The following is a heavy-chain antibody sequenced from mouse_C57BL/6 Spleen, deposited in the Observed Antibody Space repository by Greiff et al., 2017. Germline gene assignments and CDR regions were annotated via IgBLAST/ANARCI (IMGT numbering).Heavy chain of an antibody. CDR3: TRGYDYDN. V-gene: IGHV5-17*01. J-gene: IGHJ2*01. CDR1: GFTFSDYG. D-gene: IGHD2-4*01. CDR2: ISSGSSTI. Sequence: EVKLQESGGGLVKPGGSLKLSCAASGFTFSDYGMHWVRQAPEKGLEWVAYISSGSSTIYYADTVKGRFTISRDNAKNTLFLQMTILRSEDTAMYYCTRGYDYDNWGQGTTLTVSS.